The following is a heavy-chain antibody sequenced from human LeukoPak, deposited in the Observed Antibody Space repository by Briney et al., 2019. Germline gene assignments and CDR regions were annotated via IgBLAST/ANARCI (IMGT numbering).Heavy chain of an antibody. CDR2: ISGSGGST. J-gene: IGHJ5*02. Sequence: GGSLRLSCAASGFTFSSYAMSWVRQAPGKGLEWVSAISGSGGSTYYADSVKGRFTISRDNSKNTLYLQMNSLRAEDTAVYYCAVERDLYYDFWSGHNWFDPWSQGTLVTVSS. D-gene: IGHD3-3*01. V-gene: IGHV3-23*01. CDR3: AVERDLYYDFWSGHNWFDP. CDR1: GFTFSSYA.